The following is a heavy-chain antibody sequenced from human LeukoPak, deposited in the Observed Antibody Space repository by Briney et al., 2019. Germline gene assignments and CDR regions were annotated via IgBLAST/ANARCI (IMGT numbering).Heavy chain of an antibody. CDR3: ARGAGYYYGSGSYDYYYYMDV. V-gene: IGHV1-18*01. CDR1: GYTFSSYG. J-gene: IGHJ6*03. CDR2: ISTYNGDT. D-gene: IGHD3-10*01. Sequence: ASVKVSCKGSGYTFSSYGISWVRQAPGQGLEWMGWISTYNGDTNYAQKLQGRVTMTTDTSTSTAYMELRSLRSDDTAVYYCARGAGYYYGSGSYDYYYYMDVWGKGTTVTVSS.